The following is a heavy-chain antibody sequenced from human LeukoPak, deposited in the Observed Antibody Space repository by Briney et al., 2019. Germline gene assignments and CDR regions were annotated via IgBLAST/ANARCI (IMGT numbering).Heavy chain of an antibody. D-gene: IGHD3-10*02. J-gene: IGHJ4*02. V-gene: IGHV4-39*01. CDR3: ARYPYYYYVKYYFDY. Sequence: SETLSLTCTVSGGSISSSSYYWGWIRQPPGKGLEWIGSIYYSGSTYYNPSLKSRVTISVDTSKNQFSLKLSSVTAADTAVYYCARYPYYYYVKYYFDYWGQGTLVTVSS. CDR1: GGSISSSSYY. CDR2: IYYSGST.